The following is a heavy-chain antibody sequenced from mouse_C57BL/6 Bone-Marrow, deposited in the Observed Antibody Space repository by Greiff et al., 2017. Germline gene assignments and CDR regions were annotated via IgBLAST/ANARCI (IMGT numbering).Heavy chain of an antibody. CDR1: GYAFSSYW. V-gene: IGHV1-80*01. D-gene: IGHD1-1*01. J-gene: IGHJ2*01. CDR2: IYPGDGDT. CDR3: ARRRITTVVATNFDY. Sequence: VMLVESGAELVKPGASVKISCKASGYAFSSYWMNWVKQRPGKGLEWIGQIYPGDGDTNYNGKFKGKATLTADKSSSTAYMQLSSLTSEDSAVYFCARRRITTVVATNFDYWGQGTTLTVSS.